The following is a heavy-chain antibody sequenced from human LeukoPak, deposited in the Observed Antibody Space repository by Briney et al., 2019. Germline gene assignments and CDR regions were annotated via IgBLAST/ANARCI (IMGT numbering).Heavy chain of an antibody. CDR1: GGSISSSSYY. V-gene: IGHV4-39*01. Sequence: PSETLSLTCTVSGGSISSSSYYWGWIRQPPGKGLEWIGSIYYSGSTYYNPSLKSRVTISVDTSKNQFSLKLSSVTAADTAVYYCASPGPSTSRIFDYWGQGTLVTVSS. D-gene: IGHD2-15*01. J-gene: IGHJ4*02. CDR2: IYYSGST. CDR3: ASPGPSTSRIFDY.